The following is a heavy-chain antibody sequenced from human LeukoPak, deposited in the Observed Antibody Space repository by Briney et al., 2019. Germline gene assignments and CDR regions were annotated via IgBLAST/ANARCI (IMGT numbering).Heavy chain of an antibody. Sequence: ASVKVSCKASGYTFKNYGVSWVRQAPGQRLEWMGGIIPMAGKPNYAQGYEGRVTITADESTKTSYMELSNLRSEDTAMYYCATRYCSNGVCYVMSAFYWGQGTLVTVSS. CDR3: ATRYCSNGVCYVMSAFY. D-gene: IGHD2-8*01. CDR1: GYTFKNYG. J-gene: IGHJ4*02. CDR2: IIPMAGKP. V-gene: IGHV1-69*13.